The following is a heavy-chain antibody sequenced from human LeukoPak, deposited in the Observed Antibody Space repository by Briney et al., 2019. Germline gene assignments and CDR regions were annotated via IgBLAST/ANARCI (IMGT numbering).Heavy chain of an antibody. CDR3: ARFSEVGATHFDY. CDR1: GFTVSSYC. D-gene: IGHD1-26*01. CDR2: IKQDGSEK. V-gene: IGHV3-7*01. Sequence: GGTLRLPCAASGFTVSSYCMSWVRQAPGKGLEWVANIKQDGSEKYYVDSVKGRFTISRDNAKNSLYLQMNSLRAEDTAVYYCARFSEVGATHFDYWGQGTLVTVSS. J-gene: IGHJ4*02.